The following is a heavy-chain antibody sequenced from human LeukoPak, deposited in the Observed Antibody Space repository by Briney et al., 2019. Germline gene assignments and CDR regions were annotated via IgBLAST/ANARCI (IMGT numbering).Heavy chain of an antibody. J-gene: IGHJ4*02. CDR1: GYSFTTYG. CDR2: IYPGDSDT. Sequence: GESLKISCKGSGYSFTTYGIGWVRQMPGKGLEWMGIIYPGDSDTRYSPSFQGQVTISADKSISTAHLQWSSLKASDTAMYYCARQGTVAGRPFDYWGQGTLVTVSS. V-gene: IGHV5-51*01. D-gene: IGHD6-19*01. CDR3: ARQGTVAGRPFDY.